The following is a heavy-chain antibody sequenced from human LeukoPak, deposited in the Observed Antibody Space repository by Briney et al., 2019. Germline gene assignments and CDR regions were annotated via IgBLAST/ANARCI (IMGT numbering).Heavy chain of an antibody. CDR1: GFTFSSYG. J-gene: IGHJ4*02. V-gene: IGHV3-23*01. Sequence: PGGSLRLSGAAPGFTFSSYGMSGVRQAPGKGLEWASVISGSGGGTYSADSVKGRFTISRDNSKNTLYLQMDSLRAEDTAIYHCTRKTPGRTPFDYWGQGILVTVSS. CDR3: TRKTPGRTPFDY. D-gene: IGHD2-15*01. CDR2: ISGSGGGT.